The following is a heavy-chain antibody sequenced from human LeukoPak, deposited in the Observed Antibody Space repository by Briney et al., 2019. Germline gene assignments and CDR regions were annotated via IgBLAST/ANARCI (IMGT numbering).Heavy chain of an antibody. D-gene: IGHD6-19*01. CDR2: ISYDGSNK. CDR1: GFTFSSYA. Sequence: PGGSLRLSCAASGFTFSSYAMHWVRQAPGKGLEWVAVISYDGSNKYYADSVKGRFTISRDNSKNTLYLQMNSLRAEDTAVYYCAKDLGSSGWYNDYFDYWGQGTLVTVSS. V-gene: IGHV3-30-3*01. J-gene: IGHJ4*02. CDR3: AKDLGSSGWYNDYFDY.